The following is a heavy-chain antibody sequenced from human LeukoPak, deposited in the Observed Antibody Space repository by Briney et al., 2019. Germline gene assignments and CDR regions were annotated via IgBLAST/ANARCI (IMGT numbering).Heavy chain of an antibody. D-gene: IGHD1-26*01. Sequence: PGGSLRFSCAASGFTFSSYAMSWVRQAPGKGLEWVSAISGSGGSPYYADSVKGRFTISRDNSKNTLYLQMNSLRAEDTAVYYCAKGTKQADSGPMGLATVDYWGQGTLVTVSS. V-gene: IGHV3-23*01. CDR3: AKGTKQADSGPMGLATVDY. CDR2: ISGSGGSP. CDR1: GFTFSSYA. J-gene: IGHJ4*02.